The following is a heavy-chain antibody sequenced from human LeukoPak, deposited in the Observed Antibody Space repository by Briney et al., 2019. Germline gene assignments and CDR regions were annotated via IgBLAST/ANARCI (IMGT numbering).Heavy chain of an antibody. D-gene: IGHD3-22*01. V-gene: IGHV3-74*01. Sequence: GGSLRLSCAASGFTFSSYWMHWVRQAPGKGLVWVSRINSDGSSTSYADSVKGRFTISRDNATNTLYLQMNSLRAEDTAVYYCARDRGYYDSSGYYDEANFDYWGQGTLVTVSS. CDR3: ARDRGYYDSSGYYDEANFDY. J-gene: IGHJ4*02. CDR1: GFTFSSYW. CDR2: INSDGSST.